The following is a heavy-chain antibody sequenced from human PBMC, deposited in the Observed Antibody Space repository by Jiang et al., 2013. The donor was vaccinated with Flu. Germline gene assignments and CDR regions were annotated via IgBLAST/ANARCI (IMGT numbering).Heavy chain of an antibody. CDR3: ARVKQLVYSRYFDY. D-gene: IGHD6-6*01. J-gene: IGHJ4*02. V-gene: IGHV4-34*01. Sequence: ETLSLTCAVYGGSFSGYYWSWIRQPPGKGLEWIGEINHSGSTNYNPSLKSRVTISVDTSKNQFSLKLSSVTAADTAVYYCARVKQLVYSRYFDYWGQGTLVTVSS. CDR1: GGSFSGYY. CDR2: INHSGST.